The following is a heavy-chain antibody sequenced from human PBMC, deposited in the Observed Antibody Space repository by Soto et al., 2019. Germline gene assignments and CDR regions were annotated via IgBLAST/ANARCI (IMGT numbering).Heavy chain of an antibody. CDR2: ISWNSGSI. D-gene: IGHD4-17*01. Sequence: EVQLVESGGGLVQPGRSLRLSCAASGFTFDDYAMHWVRQAPGKGLEWVSGISWNSGSIGHADSVKGRFTISRDNAKNSLYLQMNSLRAEDTALYYCAKSPSYYGDFDYWGQGTLVTVSS. CDR1: GFTFDDYA. V-gene: IGHV3-9*01. J-gene: IGHJ4*02. CDR3: AKSPSYYGDFDY.